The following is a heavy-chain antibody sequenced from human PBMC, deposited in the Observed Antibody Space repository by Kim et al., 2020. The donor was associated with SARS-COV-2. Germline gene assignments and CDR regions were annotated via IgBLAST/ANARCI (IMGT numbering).Heavy chain of an antibody. Sequence: YAQKFQGRVTMTRDTSISTAYMELSRLRSDDTAVYYCARFGIGVVAGDYWGQGTLVTVSS. CDR3: ARFGIGVVAGDY. V-gene: IGHV1-2*02. J-gene: IGHJ4*02. D-gene: IGHD2-21*01.